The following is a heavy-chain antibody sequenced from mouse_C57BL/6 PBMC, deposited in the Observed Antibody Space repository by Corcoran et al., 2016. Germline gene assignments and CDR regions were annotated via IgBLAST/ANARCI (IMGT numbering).Heavy chain of an antibody. CDR2: IFPGSGST. J-gene: IGHJ2*01. D-gene: IGHD1-1*01. CDR1: GYTFTDYY. V-gene: IGHV1-75*01. CDR3: ARYDYYGSSPYYFDY. Sequence: QVQLQQSGPELVKPGASVKISCKASGYTFTDYYINWVKQRPGQGLEWIGWIFPGSGSTYYNEKFKGKATLTVDKSSSTAYMLLSSLTSEDSAVYFCARYDYYGSSPYYFDYWGQGTTLTVSS.